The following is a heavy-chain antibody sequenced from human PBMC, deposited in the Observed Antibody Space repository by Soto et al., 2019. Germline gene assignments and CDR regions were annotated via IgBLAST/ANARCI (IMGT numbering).Heavy chain of an antibody. CDR3: AVYGYSYGWGYYYYYGMDV. Sequence: ASVKVSCKASGGTFSSYAISWVRQAPGQGLELMGGIIPIFGTANYAQKFQGRVTITADESTSTAYMDLSSLRSEDTAVYYCAVYGYSYGWGYYYYYGMDVWGQGTTVTVSS. V-gene: IGHV1-69*13. J-gene: IGHJ6*02. CDR1: GGTFSSYA. D-gene: IGHD5-18*01. CDR2: IIPIFGTA.